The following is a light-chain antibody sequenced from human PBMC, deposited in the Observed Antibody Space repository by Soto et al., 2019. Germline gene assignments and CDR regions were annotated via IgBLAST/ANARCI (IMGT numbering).Light chain of an antibody. CDR2: DVT. CDR1: SSDVGGYNF. V-gene: IGLV2-14*03. J-gene: IGLJ2*01. CDR3: SSYTNRNTLV. Sequence: QSALTQPASVSGSPGQSITISCTGTSSDVGGYNFVSWYQQHPGKAPKLMIYDVTNRPSGVSNRFSGSKSGNTASLTISGLQAEDEDDDYCSSYTNRNTLVFGGGTKLTVL.